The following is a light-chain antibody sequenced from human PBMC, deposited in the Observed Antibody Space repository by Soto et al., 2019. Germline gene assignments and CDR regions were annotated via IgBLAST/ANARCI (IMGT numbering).Light chain of an antibody. CDR2: GAS. CDR3: HQYNSWPRGT. Sequence: VVMTQSPATLSVSPGERVVLSCTASQSVNLNLAWYQQKPGQPPRLLLYGASTRATGIPVRFRGSGSGTEFTLTISSLQSEDSAVYYCHQYNSWPRGTFGPGTKVEIK. J-gene: IGKJ3*01. V-gene: IGKV3-15*01. CDR1: QSVNLN.